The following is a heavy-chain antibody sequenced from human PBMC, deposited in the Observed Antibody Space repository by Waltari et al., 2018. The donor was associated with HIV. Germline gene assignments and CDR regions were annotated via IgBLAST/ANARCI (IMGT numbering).Heavy chain of an antibody. CDR1: GYTFPDYY. CDR3: TRAQSHVHGLDV. Sequence: QVQLVQSGAELKKSGASVKVSCTPSGYTFPDYYIHWVRQAPGQGLEWMGWININSGGTNFSQKFRGRVTLTRDTSISTAYMQLSSLGSDDTAIYYCTRAQSHVHGLDVWGQGTTVTVSS. CDR2: ININSGGT. J-gene: IGHJ6*02. V-gene: IGHV1-2*02.